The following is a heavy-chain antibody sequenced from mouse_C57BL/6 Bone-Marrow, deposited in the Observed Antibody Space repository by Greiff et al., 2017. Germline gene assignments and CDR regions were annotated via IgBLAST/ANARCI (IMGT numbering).Heavy chain of an antibody. CDR2: IYPSDSET. J-gene: IGHJ2*01. V-gene: IGHV1-61*01. CDR1: GYTFTSYW. Sequence: QVQLQQPGAELVRPGSSVKLSCKASGYTFTSYWMDWVKQRPGQGLEWIGNIYPSDSETHYNQKFKDKATLTVDKSSSTAYMQLSSLTSEDSAVYYCARSDYYGSGDYWGQGTTLTVFS. D-gene: IGHD1-1*01. CDR3: ARSDYYGSGDY.